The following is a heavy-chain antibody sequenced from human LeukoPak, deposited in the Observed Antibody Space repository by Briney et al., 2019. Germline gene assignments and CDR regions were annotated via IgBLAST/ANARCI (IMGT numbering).Heavy chain of an antibody. CDR3: ARSTTMVRGVINWFDP. CDR1: GYSISSGYY. V-gene: IGHV4-38-2*02. CDR2: IYHSGST. Sequence: KSSETLSLTCTVSGYSISSGYYWGWIRQPPGKGLEWIGSIYHSGSTYYNPSLKSRVTISVDTSKNQFSLKLSSVTAADTAVYYCARSTTMVRGVINWFDPWGQGTLVTVSS. D-gene: IGHD3-10*01. J-gene: IGHJ5*02.